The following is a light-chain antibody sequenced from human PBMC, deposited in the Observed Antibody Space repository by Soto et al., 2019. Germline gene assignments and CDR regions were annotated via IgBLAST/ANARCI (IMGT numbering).Light chain of an antibody. CDR2: EVT. CDR1: TNDVGGYNY. CDR3: NSYTSSTSIPYV. V-gene: IGLV2-14*01. Sequence: QSALTQPASVSGSPGQSITISCTGTTNDVGGYNYVSWYQQHPGKAPKLLIFEVTSRPSGVSHRFSGSKSGNTASLTISALQAEDEADYFCNSYTSSTSIPYVFGSGTKLTVL. J-gene: IGLJ1*01.